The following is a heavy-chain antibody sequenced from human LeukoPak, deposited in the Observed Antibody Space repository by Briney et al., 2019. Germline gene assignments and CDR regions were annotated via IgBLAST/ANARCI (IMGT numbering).Heavy chain of an antibody. CDR1: GYTFTGYY. D-gene: IGHD3-10*01. J-gene: IGHJ4*02. CDR2: INPNSGGT. V-gene: IGHV1-2*02. Sequence: ASVKVSCKASGYTFTGYYMHWVRQAPGQGLEWMGWINPNSGGTNYAQKFQGRVTMTTDTSTSTAYMELRSLRSDDTAVYYCARDGITMVRGESGSYYWGQGTLVTVSS. CDR3: ARDGITMVRGESGSYY.